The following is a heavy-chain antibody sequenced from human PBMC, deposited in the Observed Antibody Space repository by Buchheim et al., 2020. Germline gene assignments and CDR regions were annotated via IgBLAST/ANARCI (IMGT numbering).Heavy chain of an antibody. CDR2: INPSGGST. D-gene: IGHD3-3*01. CDR3: ARDIYYDFWSGSGSFDY. Sequence: QVQLVQSGAEVKKPGASVKVSCKASGYTFTSYYMHWVRQAPGQGLEWMGIINPSGGSTSYAQKFQGRVTMTRDTSTSPVYMELSSLRSEDAAVYYCARDIYYDFWSGSGSFDYWGQGTL. CDR1: GYTFTSYY. J-gene: IGHJ4*02. V-gene: IGHV1-46*03.